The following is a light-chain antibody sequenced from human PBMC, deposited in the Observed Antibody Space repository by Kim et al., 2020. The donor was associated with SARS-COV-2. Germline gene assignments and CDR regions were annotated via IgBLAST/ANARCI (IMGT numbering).Light chain of an antibody. V-gene: IGKV3-15*01. J-gene: IGKJ1*01. CDR3: QQYPSWT. CDR2: GAS. Sequence: EIVMTQSPATLSVSPGEGATLSCRASQSISTNLAWYQQKPGRAPRLLIYGASTRATGVPARFSGSGSGTEFTLTISSLQSEDFAVYYCQQYPSWTFGQGTKLEI. CDR1: QSISTN.